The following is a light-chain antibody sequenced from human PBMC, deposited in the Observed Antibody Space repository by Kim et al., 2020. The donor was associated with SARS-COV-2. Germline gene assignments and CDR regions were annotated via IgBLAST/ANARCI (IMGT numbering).Light chain of an antibody. V-gene: IGLV3-21*03. CDR1: NIGGKN. CDR3: QVWDSSSDHVV. J-gene: IGLJ2*01. Sequence: SYELAQPPSLSVAPGKTARITCGGDNIGGKNVHWYQQKPGQAPVLVVYDARDRPSGIPERFSGSNFGNTATLTISGVEAEDEADYYCQVWDSSSDHVVFGGGTQLSVL. CDR2: DAR.